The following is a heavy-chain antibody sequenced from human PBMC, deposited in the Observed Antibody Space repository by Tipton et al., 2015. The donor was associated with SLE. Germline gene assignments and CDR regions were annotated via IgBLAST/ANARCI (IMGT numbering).Heavy chain of an antibody. J-gene: IGHJ4*02. D-gene: IGHD7-27*01. CDR3: ARQRAFTGDDY. CDR2: IFPADSDT. CDR1: GYSFTTSW. Sequence: QLVQSGAEVKKPGESLKISCKGSGYSFTTSWIGWVRQMPGRGLEWMGIIFPADSDTRYSPSFQGQVTISVDKSISTTYLQWTSLKASDTAMYYCARQRAFTGDDYWGQGTLVTVSS. V-gene: IGHV5-51*01.